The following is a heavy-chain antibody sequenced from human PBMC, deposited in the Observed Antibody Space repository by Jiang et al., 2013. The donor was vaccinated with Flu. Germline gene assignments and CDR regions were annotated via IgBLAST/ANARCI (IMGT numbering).Heavy chain of an antibody. CDR2: IYGDDSDT. Sequence: SLRISCEGSGYSFTNYWIGWVRQMPEKGLEWMGVIYGDDSDTRYSPSFQGQVTISVDKSSGIAYLQWSSLKASDTAIYYCARSRDRDCSNTNCYAFDSWGQGTRVTVSS. CDR1: GYSFTNYW. D-gene: IGHD2-2*01. V-gene: IGHV5-51*01. J-gene: IGHJ4*02. CDR3: ARSRDRDCSNTNCYAFDS.